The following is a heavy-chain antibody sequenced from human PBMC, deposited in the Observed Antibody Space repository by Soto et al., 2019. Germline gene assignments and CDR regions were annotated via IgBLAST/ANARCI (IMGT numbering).Heavy chain of an antibody. J-gene: IGHJ4*02. CDR2: INQDGSEK. D-gene: IGHD2-15*01. CDR1: GFSFSSYW. V-gene: IGHV3-7*03. CDR3: SRLSRGAPGGSC. Sequence: EVQLVESGGGLVQPGGSLGLSCAASGFSFSSYWMIWARQVPGKGLEWLAKINQDGSEKNYVDSVRGRFTISRDNAKSSVYLQLGSLRAEDTAVYFCSRLSRGAPGGSCWGQGTMVTVSS.